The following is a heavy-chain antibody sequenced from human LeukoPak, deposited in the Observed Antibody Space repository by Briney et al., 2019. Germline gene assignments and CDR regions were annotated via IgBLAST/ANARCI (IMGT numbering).Heavy chain of an antibody. D-gene: IGHD5-18*01. Sequence: GGSLRLSCAASGFTFSNYWMHWVRQVPGKGLVWVPRIHSDGSSTYYAESVKGRFTIFRDNAKNTLYLQMSSLRAEDTGIYYCAREGLGYSLGYWGQGTLVTVSS. CDR3: AREGLGYSLGY. V-gene: IGHV3-74*01. CDR2: IHSDGSST. J-gene: IGHJ4*02. CDR1: GFTFSNYW.